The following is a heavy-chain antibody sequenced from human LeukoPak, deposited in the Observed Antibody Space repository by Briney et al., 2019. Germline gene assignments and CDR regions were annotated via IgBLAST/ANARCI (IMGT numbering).Heavy chain of an antibody. Sequence: GGSLRLSCAASGFTFKTHAMSWVRQAPGKGLEWVSGISGSGGSIRYADSVKGRFIISRDNSKNTLYLQMNSLRAEDTAVYYCAKGGDGYNYYFDYWGQETLVTVSS. CDR3: AKGGDGYNYYFDY. CDR1: GFTFKTHA. J-gene: IGHJ4*02. V-gene: IGHV3-23*01. D-gene: IGHD5-24*01. CDR2: ISGSGGSI.